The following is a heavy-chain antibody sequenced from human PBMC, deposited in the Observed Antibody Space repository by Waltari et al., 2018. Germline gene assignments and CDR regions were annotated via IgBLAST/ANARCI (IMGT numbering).Heavy chain of an antibody. V-gene: IGHV1-69*04. CDR3: ARRITGTSYYYYYMDV. D-gene: IGHD1-7*01. CDR1: GGTFSSYA. Sequence: QVQLVQSGAEVKKPGSSVKVSCKASGGTFSSYAISWVRQDPGQGLEWMGGIIPILGIANYAQKFQGRVTITADESTSTAYMELSSLRSEDTAVYYCARRITGTSYYYYYMDVWGKGTTVTVSS. J-gene: IGHJ6*03. CDR2: IIPILGIA.